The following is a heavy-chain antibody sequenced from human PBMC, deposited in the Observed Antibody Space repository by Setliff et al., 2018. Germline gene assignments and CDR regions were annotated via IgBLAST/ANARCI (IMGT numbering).Heavy chain of an antibody. J-gene: IGHJ6*02. CDR3: ARDGVSYAMDV. V-gene: IGHV3-23*03. CDR1: GFTFSDYA. Sequence: PGGSLRLSCAASGFTFSDYAMTWVRQAPGKGLEWVSIIYADDGSTYYADSVRGRFTISRDNAKNSLYLQMNNLRAEDTALYSCARDGVSYAMDVWGHGTTVTVSS. CDR2: IYADDGST.